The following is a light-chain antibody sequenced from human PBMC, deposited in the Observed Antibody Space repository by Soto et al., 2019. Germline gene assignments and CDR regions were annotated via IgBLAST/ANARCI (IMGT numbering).Light chain of an antibody. V-gene: IGKV3-15*01. CDR2: GTS. J-gene: IGKJ4*01. Sequence: ETAMTQSPATLSVSPGETVSLSCRASQSVRGDLAWYQQRPGQAPRLLIYGTSTRATGVPARFRGSGSGTEFTLTISSLQSEDFAIYYCQQYNHWPLIFGGGTKVEI. CDR3: QQYNHWPLI. CDR1: QSVRGD.